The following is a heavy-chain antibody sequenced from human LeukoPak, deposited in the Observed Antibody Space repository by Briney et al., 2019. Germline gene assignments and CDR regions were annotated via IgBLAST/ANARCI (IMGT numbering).Heavy chain of an antibody. D-gene: IGHD6-19*01. J-gene: IGHJ4*02. CDR2: IYSGGST. Sequence: GGSLRLSCAASGFTVSSNYMSWVRQAPGKGLEWVSVIYSGGSTYYADSVKGRFTISRDNSKNTLYLQMNSLRAEDTAVYYCAKEQWLAFPFDYWGQGTLVTVSS. CDR1: GFTVSSNY. CDR3: AKEQWLAFPFDY. V-gene: IGHV3-66*01.